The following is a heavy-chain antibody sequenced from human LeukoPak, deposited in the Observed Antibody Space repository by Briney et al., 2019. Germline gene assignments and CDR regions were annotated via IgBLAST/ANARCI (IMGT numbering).Heavy chain of an antibody. CDR3: ARDRVAAAGTVGVFDY. V-gene: IGHV4-30-4*01. CDR1: GGSISSGDYY. CDR2: IYYSGST. Sequence: SETLSLTCTVSGGSISSGDYYWSWIRQPPGKGLEWIGYIYYSGSTYYNPSLKSRVTISVDTSKNQFSLKLSSVTAADTAVYYCARDRVAAAGTVGVFDYWGQGTLVTVSS. J-gene: IGHJ4*02. D-gene: IGHD6-13*01.